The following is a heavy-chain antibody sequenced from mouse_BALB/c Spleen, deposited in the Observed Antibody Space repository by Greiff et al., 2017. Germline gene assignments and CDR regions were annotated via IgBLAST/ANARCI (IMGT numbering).Heavy chain of an antibody. CDR1: GYNFTSYW. CDR3: ASGYGSRY. Sequence: VQLQQPGAELVKPGTSVKLSCKASGYNFTSYWINWVKLRPGQGLEWIGDIYPGSGSTNYNEKFKSKATLTVDTSSSTAYMQLSSLASEDSALYYCASGYGSRYWGQGTTLTVSS. D-gene: IGHD1-1*01. J-gene: IGHJ2*01. V-gene: IGHV1-55*01. CDR2: IYPGSGST.